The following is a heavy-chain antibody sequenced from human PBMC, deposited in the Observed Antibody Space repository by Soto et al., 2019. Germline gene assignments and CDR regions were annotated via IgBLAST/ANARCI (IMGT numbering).Heavy chain of an antibody. D-gene: IGHD4-17*01. V-gene: IGHV3-30*18. J-gene: IGHJ6*02. CDR2: ISYDGSNK. Sequence: GGSLRLSCAASGFTFSSYGMHWVRQAPGKGLEWVAVISYDGSNKYYADSVKGRFTISRDNSKNTLYLQMNSLRAEDTAVYYCAKLVYYDDYNYYYYVLSVCGQGTTVXVSS. CDR1: GFTFSSYG. CDR3: AKLVYYDDYNYYYYVLSV.